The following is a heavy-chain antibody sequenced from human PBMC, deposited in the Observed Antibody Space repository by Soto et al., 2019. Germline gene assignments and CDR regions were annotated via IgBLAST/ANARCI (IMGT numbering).Heavy chain of an antibody. D-gene: IGHD6-13*01. V-gene: IGHV3-23*01. Sequence: PGGSLRLSCAASGCTFSSYAMSWVRQAPGKGLEWVSAISGSGGSTYYADSVKGRFTISRDNSKNTLYLQMNSLRAEDTAVYYCAKVTLGDSSSWYSVWFDPWGQGTLVTVSS. J-gene: IGHJ5*02. CDR1: GCTFSSYA. CDR2: ISGSGGST. CDR3: AKVTLGDSSSWYSVWFDP.